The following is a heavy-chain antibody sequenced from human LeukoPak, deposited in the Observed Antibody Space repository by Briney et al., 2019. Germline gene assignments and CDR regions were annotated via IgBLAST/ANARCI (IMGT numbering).Heavy chain of an antibody. J-gene: IGHJ4*02. CDR1: GFTFSNAW. V-gene: IGHV3-15*01. Sequence: GGSLRLSCAASGFTFSNAWMRWVRQAPGKGLEWVGRIKSKTDGGTTDYAAPVKGRFTISRDDSKNTLYLQMNSLKTEDTAVYYCTTEYSGYDYFDYWGQGTLVTVSS. D-gene: IGHD5-12*01. CDR2: IKSKTDGGTT. CDR3: TTEYSGYDYFDY.